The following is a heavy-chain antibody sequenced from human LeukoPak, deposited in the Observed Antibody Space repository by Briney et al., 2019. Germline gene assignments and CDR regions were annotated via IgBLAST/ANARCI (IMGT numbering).Heavy chain of an antibody. D-gene: IGHD3/OR15-3a*01. Sequence: SETLSLTCTVSGGSLSSYYWSWIRQPAGKGLEWIGRIYTSGSTNYNPSLKSRVTMSVDTSKNQFSLKLSSVTAADTAVYYCARVGPQATPYYYYYYGMDVWGQGTTVTVSS. V-gene: IGHV4-4*07. CDR1: GGSLSSYY. CDR3: ARVGPQATPYYYYYYGMDV. CDR2: IYTSGST. J-gene: IGHJ6*02.